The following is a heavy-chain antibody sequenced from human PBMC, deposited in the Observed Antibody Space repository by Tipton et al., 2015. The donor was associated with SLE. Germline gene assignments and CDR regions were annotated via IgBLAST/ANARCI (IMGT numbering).Heavy chain of an antibody. CDR1: GFTFSYYW. CDR2: INTDGGTT. J-gene: IGHJ4*02. Sequence: SLRLSCAASGFTFSYYWMHWVRQAPGKGLVWVSRINTDGGTTTYADSVKGRFTISRDNARNTLYLQMNSLRAEDAGVYYCIRDLAGREGYWGQGTLVTVSS. CDR3: IRDLAGREGY. D-gene: IGHD6-19*01. V-gene: IGHV3-74*01.